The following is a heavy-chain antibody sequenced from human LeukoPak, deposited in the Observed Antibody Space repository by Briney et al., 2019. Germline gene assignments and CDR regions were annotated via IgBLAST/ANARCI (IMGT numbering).Heavy chain of an antibody. CDR3: ATCLRGWLQPKFDY. D-gene: IGHD5-24*01. Sequence: ASVKVSCKVSGYTLTELSTHWVRQAPGKGLEWMGGFDPEDGETIYAQKFQGRVTMTEDTSTDTAYMELSSLRSEDTAVYYCATCLRGWLQPKFDYWGQGTLVTVSS. CDR2: FDPEDGET. J-gene: IGHJ4*02. CDR1: GYTLTELS. V-gene: IGHV1-24*01.